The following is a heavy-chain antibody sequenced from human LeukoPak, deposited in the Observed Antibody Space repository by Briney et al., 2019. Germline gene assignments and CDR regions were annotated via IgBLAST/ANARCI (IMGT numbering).Heavy chain of an antibody. CDR3: AKDVPQTYYYYYGMDV. J-gene: IGHJ6*02. Sequence: PGGSLRLSCAASGFTFSSYGMPWVRQAPGKGLEWVAVIWYDGSNKYYADSVKGRFTISRDNSKNTLYLQMNSLRAEDTAVYYCAKDVPQTYYYYYGMDVWGQGTTVTVSS. CDR1: GFTFSSYG. D-gene: IGHD2-2*01. V-gene: IGHV3-33*06. CDR2: IWYDGSNK.